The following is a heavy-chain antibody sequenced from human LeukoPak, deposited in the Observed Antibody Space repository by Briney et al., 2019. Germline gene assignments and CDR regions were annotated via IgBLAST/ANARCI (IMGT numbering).Heavy chain of an antibody. V-gene: IGHV3-11*04. CDR3: ARVWVGATRFDY. Sequence: GGSLRLSCAASGFTSSDYYMSWVRQAPGKGLEWVSYISSSGSTIYYADSVKGRFTISRDNAKNTLYLQMNSLRAEDTAVYYCARVWVGATRFDYWGQGTLVTVSS. J-gene: IGHJ4*02. D-gene: IGHD1-26*01. CDR2: ISSSGSTI. CDR1: GFTSSDYY.